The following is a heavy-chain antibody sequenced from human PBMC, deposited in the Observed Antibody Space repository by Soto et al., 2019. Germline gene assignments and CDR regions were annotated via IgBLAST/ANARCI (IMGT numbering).Heavy chain of an antibody. D-gene: IGHD2-8*01. V-gene: IGHV3-23*01. CDR3: AKDPAEKWGFYGMDV. J-gene: IGHJ6*02. CDR2: ISGSGGST. Sequence: GGSLRLSCAASGFTFSSYAMSWVRQAPGKGLEWVSAISGSGGSTYYADSVKGRFTISRDNSKNTLYLQMNSLRAEDTAVYYCAKDPAEKWGFYGMDVWGQGTTVTVAS. CDR1: GFTFSSYA.